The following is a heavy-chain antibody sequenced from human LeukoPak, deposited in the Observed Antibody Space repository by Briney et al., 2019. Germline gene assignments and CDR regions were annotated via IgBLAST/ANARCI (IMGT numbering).Heavy chain of an antibody. Sequence: PGGSLRLSCAASGFXVVTNYMSWVRQAPGKGLEWVSVIYAGGATYYSDSVRGRFTISRDNSKNTLYLQMNSLRAEDTAVYYCARDLNWGQGTLVTVSS. V-gene: IGHV3-66*01. CDR1: GFXVVTNY. CDR3: ARDLN. CDR2: IYAGGAT. J-gene: IGHJ4*02.